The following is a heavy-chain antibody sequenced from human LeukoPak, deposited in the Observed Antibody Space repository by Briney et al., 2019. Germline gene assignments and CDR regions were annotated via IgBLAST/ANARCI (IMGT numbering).Heavy chain of an antibody. V-gene: IGHV1-69*05. CDR2: IIPIFGTA. Sequence: GASVKVSCKASGGTFSSYAISWVRQAPGQGLEWMGGIIPIFGTANYAQKFQGRVAITTDESTSTAYMELSSLRSEDTAVYYCARGSTPSRGLDYWGQGTLVTVS. CDR3: ARGSTPSRGLDY. D-gene: IGHD2-2*01. CDR1: GGTFSSYA. J-gene: IGHJ4*02.